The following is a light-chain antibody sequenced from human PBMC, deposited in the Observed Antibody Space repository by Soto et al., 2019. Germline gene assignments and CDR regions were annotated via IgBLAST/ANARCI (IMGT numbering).Light chain of an antibody. CDR1: RSVSSY. CDR3: QQRSNWWT. V-gene: IGKV3-11*01. Sequence: EIVLTQSPATLALSPGEIATLSCRASRSVSSYLAWYQQKPGQAPRLRIYDASNRATGIPARCSGSGSVTDFTLTITSLEPEDFAVYYCQQRSNWWTFGQGTKVEIK. CDR2: DAS. J-gene: IGKJ1*01.